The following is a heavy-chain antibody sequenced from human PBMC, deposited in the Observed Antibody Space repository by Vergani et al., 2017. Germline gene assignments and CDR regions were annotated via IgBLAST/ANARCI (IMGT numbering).Heavy chain of an antibody. D-gene: IGHD6-19*01. Sequence: QLKLQESGRGLVKPSATLSPPCSVSGAYIRSSKHYWGWIRQPPGKGLGWIASIYYSGSTYYKPSLKSRVTISVDTAKNQFSLKLSSVNDADTAVYFCARHSTVEWLVKLGWIDPWGQGILVTVSS. J-gene: IGHJ5*02. V-gene: IGHV4-39*01. CDR1: GAYIRSSKHY. CDR2: IYYSGST. CDR3: ARHSTVEWLVKLGWIDP.